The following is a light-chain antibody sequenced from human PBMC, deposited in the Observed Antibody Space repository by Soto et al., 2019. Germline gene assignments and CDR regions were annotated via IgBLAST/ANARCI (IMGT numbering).Light chain of an antibody. V-gene: IGKV3-15*01. J-gene: IGKJ5*01. CDR1: ERIYSAY. Sequence: EIVLTQSPGTLSLSPGERATLSCRASERIYSAYLGWYQQKPGQAPRLIIYGASTRATGIPARFSGSGSGTEFTLTISSLQSEDVAMYYCQQYNNWPITLGQGTRLEIK. CDR3: QQYNNWPIT. CDR2: GAS.